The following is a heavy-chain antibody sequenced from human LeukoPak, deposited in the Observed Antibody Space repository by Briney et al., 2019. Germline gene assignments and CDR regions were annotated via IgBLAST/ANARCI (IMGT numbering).Heavy chain of an antibody. D-gene: IGHD1-1*01. CDR2: IGGTGRT. CDR1: GFAFSSYV. V-gene: IGHV3-23*01. J-gene: IGHJ3*02. CDR3: AKDMTTRGAFDI. Sequence: GGSLRLSCAASGFAFSSYVINWVRQAPGKGLEWVSAIGGTGRTYYADPVKGRFTISRDNSKNTVFLQMNSLRAEDTAIFHCAKDMTTRGAFDIWGQGTMVTVSS.